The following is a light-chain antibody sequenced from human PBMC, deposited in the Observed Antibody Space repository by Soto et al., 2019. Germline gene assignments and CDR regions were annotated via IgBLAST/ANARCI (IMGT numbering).Light chain of an antibody. CDR3: QQYYRYSET. J-gene: IGKJ1*01. Sequence: AIRMTQSPSSLSASTGDRVTITCRASQGISSYLAWYQQKPGKAPKLLIYAASTFQSWVTSRFSGSVSRTDFTLTISWLQSEDFATYYCQQYYRYSETFGQGTKVEIK. V-gene: IGKV1-8*01. CDR2: AAS. CDR1: QGISSY.